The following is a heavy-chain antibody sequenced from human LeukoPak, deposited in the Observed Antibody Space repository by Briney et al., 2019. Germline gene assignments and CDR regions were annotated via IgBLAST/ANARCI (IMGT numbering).Heavy chain of an antibody. Sequence: PGRSLRLSCAASGFTFSSYGMHWVRQAPGQGLEWVAVISYDGSNKYYADSVKGRFTISRDNSKNTLYLQMNSLRAEDTAVYYCAKAAAIERFDYFDYWGQGTLVTVPS. V-gene: IGHV3-30*18. CDR3: AKAAAIERFDYFDY. CDR2: ISYDGSNK. CDR1: GFTFSSYG. D-gene: IGHD2-2*01. J-gene: IGHJ4*02.